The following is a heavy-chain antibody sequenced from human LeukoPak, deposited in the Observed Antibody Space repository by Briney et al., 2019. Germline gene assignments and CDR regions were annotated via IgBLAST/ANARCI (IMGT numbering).Heavy chain of an antibody. D-gene: IGHD2-2*01. J-gene: IGHJ5*02. CDR1: GYTFTSYY. CDR2: INPNSGGT. CDR3: ARAGPKDCSSTSCDRFRFDP. V-gene: IGHV1-2*02. Sequence: ASVKVSCKASGYTFTSYYMHWVRQAPGQGLEWMGWINPNSGGTNYAQKFQGRVTMTRATSISKAYMELRRLRSDDTAVYYCARAGPKDCSSTSCDRFRFDPWGQGTLVTVSS.